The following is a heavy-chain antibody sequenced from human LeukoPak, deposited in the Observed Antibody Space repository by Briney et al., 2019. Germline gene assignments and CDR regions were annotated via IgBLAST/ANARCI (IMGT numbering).Heavy chain of an antibody. CDR3: AKSSGSAAHLDY. Sequence: GGSLRLSCAASRFTFSSYGMSWVRQAPGKGLEWVSAIGGSGVSTYYADSVKGRFTISRDNSKNTLYLQMNSLRAEDTAVYYCAKSSGSAAHLDYWGQGTLVTVSS. V-gene: IGHV3-23*01. D-gene: IGHD2-2*01. CDR1: RFTFSSYG. CDR2: IGGSGVST. J-gene: IGHJ4*02.